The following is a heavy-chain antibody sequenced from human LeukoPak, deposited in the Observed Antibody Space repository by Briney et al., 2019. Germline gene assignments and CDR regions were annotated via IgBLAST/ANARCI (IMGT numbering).Heavy chain of an antibody. V-gene: IGHV4-31*03. J-gene: IGHJ4*02. CDR2: IYYSGST. D-gene: IGHD3-22*01. CDR3: ARDCYDSSGYRFDY. Sequence: SETLSLTCTVSGGSISSGGYYWGWIRQHPGKGLEWIGYIYYSGSTYYNPSLKSRVTISVDTSKNQSSLKLSSVTAADTAVYYCARDCYDSSGYRFDYWGQGTLVTVSS. CDR1: GGSISSGGYY.